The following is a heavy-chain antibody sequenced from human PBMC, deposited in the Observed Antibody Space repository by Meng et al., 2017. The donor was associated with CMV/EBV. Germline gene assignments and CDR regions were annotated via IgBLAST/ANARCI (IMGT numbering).Heavy chain of an antibody. J-gene: IGHJ6*02. D-gene: IGHD2-2*01. Sequence: SVKVSCKASGYTFTGYYMHWVRQAPGQGLEWMGWINPNSGGTNYAQKFQGRVTMTRDTSISTAYMELSRLRSDDTAVYYCARQLQFGEYGMDVWGQGTTVTVSS. CDR3: ARQLQFGEYGMDV. CDR1: GYTFTGYY. V-gene: IGHV1-2*02. CDR2: INPNSGGT.